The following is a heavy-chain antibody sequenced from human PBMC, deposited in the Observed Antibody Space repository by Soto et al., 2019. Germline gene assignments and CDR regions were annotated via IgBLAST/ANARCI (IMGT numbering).Heavy chain of an antibody. Sequence: GGSLRLSCAPSGFTFSSYAMSWIRQAPGKGLEWGSAISGSGGSTYYADSVKGRFTISRDNSKNTLDLQMNSLRAEDTAVYYCAKDPRTYCSSTSSPFGYWGQGTLVTVSP. CDR2: ISGSGGST. CDR1: GFTFSSYA. V-gene: IGHV3-23*01. D-gene: IGHD2-2*01. CDR3: AKDPRTYCSSTSSPFGY. J-gene: IGHJ4*02.